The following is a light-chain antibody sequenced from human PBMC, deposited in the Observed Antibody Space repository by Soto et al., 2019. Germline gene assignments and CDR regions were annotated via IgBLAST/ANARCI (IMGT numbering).Light chain of an antibody. Sequence: DIQMTQSPSTLSASVGDRVTITCRASQSISSWLAWYQQKPGKAPKLLTYKASSLESGVPSRFSGSGSGTEFTLTISSLQPDDFATYYCQQYSSYQYTFGQGTKVDIK. J-gene: IGKJ2*01. CDR3: QQYSSYQYT. CDR2: KAS. CDR1: QSISSW. V-gene: IGKV1-5*03.